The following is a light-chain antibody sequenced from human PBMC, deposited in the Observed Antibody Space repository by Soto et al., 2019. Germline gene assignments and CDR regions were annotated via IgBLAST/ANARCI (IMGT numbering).Light chain of an antibody. CDR1: QSVSSSY. V-gene: IGKV3-20*01. CDR3: QQYGSSPLT. J-gene: IGKJ4*01. Sequence: EIVLTQSPGTLSLSPGERATLSCRASQSVSSSYLAWYQQRPGQAPRLLIYGASSRATGIPDRFSGSGSGTYFTLTISRLYPEDFAVYYYQQYGSSPLTFGGGAKVEIK. CDR2: GAS.